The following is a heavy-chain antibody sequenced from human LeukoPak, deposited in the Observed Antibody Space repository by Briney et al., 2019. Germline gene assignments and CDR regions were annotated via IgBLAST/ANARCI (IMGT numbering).Heavy chain of an antibody. CDR3: ARDGNSGSYYVY. D-gene: IGHD1-26*01. J-gene: IGHJ4*02. CDR1: GGTFSSYA. Sequence: ASVKVSCKASGGTFSSYAISWVRQAPGQGLEWMGGSIPIFGTANYAQKFQGRVTITADKSTSTAYMELSSLRSEDTAVYYCARDGNSGSYYVYWGQGTLVTVSS. V-gene: IGHV1-69*06. CDR2: SIPIFGTA.